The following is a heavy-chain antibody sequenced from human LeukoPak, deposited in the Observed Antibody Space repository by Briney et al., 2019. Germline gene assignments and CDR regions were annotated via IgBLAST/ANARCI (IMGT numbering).Heavy chain of an antibody. Sequence: PGGSLRLSCAASGFTFDDYAMHWVRQAPGKGLEWVSGISWNSGSIGYADSVKGRFTISRDNAKNSLYLQMNSLRAEDMALYYCAKASTDFWSEQGAFDIWGQGTMVTVSS. J-gene: IGHJ3*02. CDR3: AKASTDFWSEQGAFDI. V-gene: IGHV3-9*03. CDR2: ISWNSGSI. CDR1: GFTFDDYA. D-gene: IGHD3-3*01.